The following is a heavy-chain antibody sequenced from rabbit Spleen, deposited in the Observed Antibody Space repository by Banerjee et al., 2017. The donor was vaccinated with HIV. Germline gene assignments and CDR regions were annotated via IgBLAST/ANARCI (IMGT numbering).Heavy chain of an antibody. CDR3: ARTGSSWSLNL. CDR2: IDTSSVNT. CDR1: GFDFSSSYY. J-gene: IGHJ6*01. D-gene: IGHD8-1*01. Sequence: QSLEESGGDLVKPGASLTLTCKASGFDFSSSYYMCWVRQAPGKGLELIACIDTSSVNTADATWAKGRFTISKTSSTTVTLQMTSLTAADTATYFCARTGSSWSLNLWGPGTLVTVS. V-gene: IGHV1S40*01.